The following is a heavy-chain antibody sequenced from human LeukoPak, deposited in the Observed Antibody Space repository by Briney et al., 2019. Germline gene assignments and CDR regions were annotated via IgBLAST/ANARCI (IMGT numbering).Heavy chain of an antibody. CDR3: TRAVPRRDGYNSDY. J-gene: IGHJ4*02. Sequence: GGSLRLSCAASGSTFSSYSMNWVRQAPGRGLEWVSSIRFTGSYIYYADSVKGRFTISRDDAKNLLSLQMISLRVEDTAVYYCTRAVPRRDGYNSDYWGQGTLVTVSS. V-gene: IGHV3-21*01. CDR1: GSTFSSYS. D-gene: IGHD5-24*01. CDR2: IRFTGSYI.